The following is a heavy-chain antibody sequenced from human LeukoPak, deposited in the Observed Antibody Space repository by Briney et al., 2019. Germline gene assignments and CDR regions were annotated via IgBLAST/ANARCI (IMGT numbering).Heavy chain of an antibody. CDR1: GYTFTSYG. CDR2: ISAYNGNS. J-gene: IGHJ4*02. D-gene: IGHD5-18*01. CDR3: ARDRYYGGYSYGSRSDY. V-gene: IGHV1-18*01. Sequence: ASVKVSCKASGYTFTSYGISWVRQAPGQGLEWMGWISAYNGNSNYAQKFQGRVTMTTDTSTSTGYMELRSLRSDDTAVYYCARDRYYGGYSYGSRSDYWGQGTLVTVSS.